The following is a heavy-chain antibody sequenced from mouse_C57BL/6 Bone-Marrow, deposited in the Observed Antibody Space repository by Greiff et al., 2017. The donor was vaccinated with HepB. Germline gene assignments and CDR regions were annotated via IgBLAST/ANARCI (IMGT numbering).Heavy chain of an antibody. CDR3: ARDALWLRPWFAY. Sequence: EVMLVESGGGLVKPGGSLKLSCAASGFTFSSYAMSWVRQTPEKRLEWVATISDGGSYTYYPDNVKGRFTISRNKAKNNLYLQMSHLKSEDTAMYYWARDALWLRPWFAYWGQGTLVTVSA. CDR1: GFTFSSYA. CDR2: ISDGGSYT. D-gene: IGHD2-2*01. J-gene: IGHJ3*01. V-gene: IGHV5-4*03.